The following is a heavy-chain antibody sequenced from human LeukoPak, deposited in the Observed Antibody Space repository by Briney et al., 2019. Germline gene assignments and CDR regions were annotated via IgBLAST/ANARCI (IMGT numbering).Heavy chain of an antibody. CDR3: ARESGIAAAGTPGNYYGMDV. V-gene: IGHV3-33*08. J-gene: IGHJ6*02. CDR1: GFTFSSYG. Sequence: PGGSLRLSCAASGFTFSSYGMHWVRQAPGKGLEWVAVIWYDGSNKYYADSVKGRFTISRDNSKNTLYLQMNSLRAEDTAVYYCARESGIAAAGTPGNYYGMDVWGQGTTVTVSS. CDR2: IWYDGSNK. D-gene: IGHD6-13*01.